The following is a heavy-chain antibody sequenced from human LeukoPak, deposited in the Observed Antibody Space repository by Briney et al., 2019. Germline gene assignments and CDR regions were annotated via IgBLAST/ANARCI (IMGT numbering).Heavy chain of an antibody. CDR1: GFTFSANP. CDR3: ARQGYTGTYYRPLDS. CDR2: IAGDGIDK. Sequence: PGGSLRLSCAASGFTFSANPMHWVRQAAGKGLEWVAIIAGDGIDKYYADSVKGRFTISRDNSKDTLYPQMDSLRDEDTAVYYCARQGYTGTYYRPLDSWGQGTLVSVSS. J-gene: IGHJ4*02. V-gene: IGHV3-30-3*01. D-gene: IGHD1-26*01.